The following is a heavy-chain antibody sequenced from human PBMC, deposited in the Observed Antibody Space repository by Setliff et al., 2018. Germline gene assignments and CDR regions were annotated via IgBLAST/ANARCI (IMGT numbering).Heavy chain of an antibody. CDR2: ISSSSAYI. D-gene: IGHD1-26*01. J-gene: IGHJ4*02. CDR3: ASANTTGYYYFDY. V-gene: IGHV3-21*01. Sequence: LIRQPPGKGLEWVSSISSSSAYIYYADSVKGRFTISRDNAKNSVYLQINSLRAEDTAVYYCASANTTGYYYFDYWGQGTLVTVSS.